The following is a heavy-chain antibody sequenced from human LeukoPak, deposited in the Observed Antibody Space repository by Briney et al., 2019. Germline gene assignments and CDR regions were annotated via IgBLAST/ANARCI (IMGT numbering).Heavy chain of an antibody. CDR1: GGSISSSNW. D-gene: IGHD2/OR15-2a*01. CDR2: IYHSGST. J-gene: IGHJ5*02. Sequence: PSETLSLTCAASGGSISSSNWWSWVRQPPGKGLEWIGEIYHSGSTNYNPSLKSRVTISTDKSKNQFSLKLTSVTAADTALYYCARAAGLRGHNRYYYMDRWGQESLVTVSS. CDR3: ARAAGLRGHNRYYYMDR. V-gene: IGHV4-4*02.